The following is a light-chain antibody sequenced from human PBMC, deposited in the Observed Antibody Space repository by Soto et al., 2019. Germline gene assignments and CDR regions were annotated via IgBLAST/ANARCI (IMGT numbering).Light chain of an antibody. Sequence: DIVMTQSPDSLAVSLGERATINCKSSQSVLYSSNNKNYLAWYQQKPGQPPKLLIYWASTRESGVPDRFSVSGTVTDFTLTISSLQSEDVAVYYCQQYYSTPYTMGQGTTLEIK. V-gene: IGKV4-1*01. J-gene: IGKJ2*01. CDR1: QSVLYSSNNKNY. CDR3: QQYYSTPYT. CDR2: WAS.